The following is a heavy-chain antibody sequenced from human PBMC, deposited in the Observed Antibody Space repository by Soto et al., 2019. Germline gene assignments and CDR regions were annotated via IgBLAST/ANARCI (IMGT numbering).Heavy chain of an antibody. D-gene: IGHD4-4*01. CDR1: GYTFPSCG. CDR2: ISAYNGNT. V-gene: IGHV1-18*01. J-gene: IGHJ6*02. Sequence: ASVKVSCKASGYTFPSCGISWVRQARGQGLEWMGWISAYNGNTNYAQKLQGRVTMTTDTSTSTAYMELRSLRSDDTAVYYCARPGPTPQSYGMDVWGQGTTVTVSS. CDR3: ARPGPTPQSYGMDV.